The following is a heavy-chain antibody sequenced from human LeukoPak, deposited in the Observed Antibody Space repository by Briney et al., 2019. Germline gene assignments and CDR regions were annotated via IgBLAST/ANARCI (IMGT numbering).Heavy chain of an antibody. V-gene: IGHV3-30*03. J-gene: IGHJ4*02. Sequence: PGGSLRLSCAASGFSFGSYGMHWVRQTPGKGLEWVAVISYDGSNKYYAESVKGRFTISRDNSKNALYLQMNSLRAEDTAVYYCASILRSSSGYYFDYWGQGTLVTVSS. CDR3: ASILRSSSGYYFDY. CDR2: ISYDGSNK. D-gene: IGHD3-10*01. CDR1: GFSFGSYG.